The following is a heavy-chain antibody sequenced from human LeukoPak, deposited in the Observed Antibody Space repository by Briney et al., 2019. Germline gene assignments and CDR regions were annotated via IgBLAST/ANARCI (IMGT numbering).Heavy chain of an antibody. V-gene: IGHV3-21*01. CDR2: ISSSSSYI. D-gene: IGHD3-10*01. CDR1: GFTFSSYW. CDR3: ARDAGLLSFDP. Sequence: GGSLRLSCAASGFTFSSYWMSWVRQAPGKGLEWVSSISSSSSYIYYADSVKGRFTISRDNAKNSLYLQMNSLRAEDTAVYYCARDAGLLSFDPWGQGTLVSVSS. J-gene: IGHJ5*02.